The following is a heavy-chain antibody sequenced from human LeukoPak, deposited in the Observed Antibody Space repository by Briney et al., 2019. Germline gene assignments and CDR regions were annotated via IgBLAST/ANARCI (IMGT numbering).Heavy chain of an antibody. CDR3: ARQAGSSWSPSDY. V-gene: IGHV5-10-1*01. J-gene: IGHJ4*02. CDR1: GYSFTXYX. D-gene: IGHD6-13*01. CDR2: IDPSDSYT. Sequence: GESLKISCKGSGYSFTXYXISWVRQMPGXGLXWXXRIDPSDSYTNYSPSFQGHVTISADKSISTAYLQWSSLKASDTAMYYCARQAGSSWSPSDYWGQGTLVTVSS.